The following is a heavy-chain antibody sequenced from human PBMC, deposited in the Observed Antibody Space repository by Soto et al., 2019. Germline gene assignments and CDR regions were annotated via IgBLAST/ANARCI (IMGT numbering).Heavy chain of an antibody. CDR2: ISSSSSYI. V-gene: IGHV3-21*01. CDR1: GFTFSSSS. D-gene: IGHD2-2*01. CDR3: ARDGPGYCSSTSCYLNWFDP. Sequence: LRLSCAASGFTFSSSSLNWVRQAPGKGLERVSSISSSSSYIYYADSVKGRFTISRDNAKNSLYLQMNSLRAEDTAVYYCARDGPGYCSSTSCYLNWFDPWGQGTLVTVSS. J-gene: IGHJ5*02.